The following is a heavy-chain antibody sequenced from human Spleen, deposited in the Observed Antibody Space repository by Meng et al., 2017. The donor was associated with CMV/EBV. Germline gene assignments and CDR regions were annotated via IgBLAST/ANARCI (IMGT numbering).Heavy chain of an antibody. CDR2: IYYSGST. D-gene: IGHD6-25*01. J-gene: IGHJ4*02. Sequence: TVAGGSISSGDYYWRWIRQPPGKGLEWIGYIYYSGSTYYNPSLKSRVTISVDTSKNQFSLKLSSVTAADTAVYYCAREDGSGGFVDYWGQGTLVTVSS. V-gene: IGHV4-30-4*01. CDR3: AREDGSGGFVDY. CDR1: GGSISSGDYY.